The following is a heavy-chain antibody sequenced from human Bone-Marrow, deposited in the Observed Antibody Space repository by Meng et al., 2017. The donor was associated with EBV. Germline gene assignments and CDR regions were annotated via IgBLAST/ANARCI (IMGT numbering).Heavy chain of an antibody. CDR1: VDCICIFYK. D-gene: IGHD6-19*01. CDR2: VHYTGST. V-gene: IGHV4-39*01. J-gene: IGHJ5*02. CDR3: ARPFPAWQSPRLDPFGA. Sequence: GSGPGPGRPCEPLSLSCTFSVDCICIFYKCGWSCQPPGRGLEWVGSVHYTGSTYYSPSLKSRVTVSVDTSKNQFSLRLTSVTAADTAVYYCARPFPAWQSPRLDPFGAWGQGTLVTVSS.